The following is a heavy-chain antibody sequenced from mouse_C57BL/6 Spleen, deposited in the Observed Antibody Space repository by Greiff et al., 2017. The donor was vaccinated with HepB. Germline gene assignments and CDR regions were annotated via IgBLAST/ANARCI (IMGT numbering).Heavy chain of an antibody. CDR1: GYTFTSYW. Sequence: QVQLQQPGAELVKPGASVKLSCKASGYTFTSYWMHWVKQRPGQGLEWIGMIHPNSGSTNYNEKFKSKATLTVDKSSSTAYMQLSSLTSEDSAVYYCARGVYDYGYFDYWGQGTTLTVSS. J-gene: IGHJ2*01. CDR3: ARGVYDYGYFDY. D-gene: IGHD2-4*01. V-gene: IGHV1-64*01. CDR2: IHPNSGST.